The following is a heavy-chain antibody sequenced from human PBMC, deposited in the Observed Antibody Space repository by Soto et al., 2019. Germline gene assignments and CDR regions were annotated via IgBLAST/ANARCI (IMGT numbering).Heavy chain of an antibody. D-gene: IGHD1-7*01. V-gene: IGHV4-30-2*01. J-gene: IGHJ4*02. CDR2: IYHSGYT. CDR1: GGPLVGSNS. Sequence: QLQLQESGSGLLRPSQTLSLTCAVSGGPLVGSNSWSWIRQPPGKGLEWIGNIYHSGYTYYNPSLRSRVTISVDRSNNQFSLKLSSVTAADTAVYFCARVFSNFLSFFDHWGQGALVTVSS. CDR3: ARVFSNFLSFFDH.